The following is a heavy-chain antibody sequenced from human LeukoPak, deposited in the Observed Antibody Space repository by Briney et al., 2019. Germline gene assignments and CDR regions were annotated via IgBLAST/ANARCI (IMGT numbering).Heavy chain of an antibody. D-gene: IGHD4-17*01. CDR2: INSNSGGT. V-gene: IGHV1-2*06. J-gene: IGHJ4*02. Sequence: ASVKVSCKASGYTFTAYYIHWVRRAPGQGLEWMGRINSNSGGTNYAQKFQGRVTMTRDTSISTAYMELSRLTSDDTAVFYCARDSDFGVYYFDYWGQGALVTVSS. CDR3: ARDSDFGVYYFDY. CDR1: GYTFTAYY.